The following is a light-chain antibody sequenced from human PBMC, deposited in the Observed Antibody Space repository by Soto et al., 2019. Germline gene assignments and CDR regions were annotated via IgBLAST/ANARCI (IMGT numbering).Light chain of an antibody. CDR2: GNS. CDR1: SSNIGAGFE. Sequence: QSVLTQPPSVSGAPGHRVTISCSGGSSNIGAGFEVHWYQQFPGRAPKLLIFGNSNRPSGVSDRFSGSKSGTSASLAISGLQGEDEADYHCQSYDNSLSGVVFGGGTKLTVL. V-gene: IGLV1-40*01. CDR3: QSYDNSLSGVV. J-gene: IGLJ2*01.